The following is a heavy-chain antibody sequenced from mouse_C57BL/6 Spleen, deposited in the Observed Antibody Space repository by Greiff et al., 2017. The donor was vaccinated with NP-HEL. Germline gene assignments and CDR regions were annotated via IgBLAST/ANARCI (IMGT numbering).Heavy chain of an antibody. CDR2: IWSGGST. CDR1: GFSLTSYG. D-gene: IGHD1-1*01. CDR3: ARTGYYGSSLWFAY. Sequence: QVQLKESGPGLVQPSQSLSITCTVSGFSLTSYGVHWVRQSPGKGLEWLGVIWSGGSTGYNAAFISRLSISKDNSKSQVFFKMNSLQADDTAIYYCARTGYYGSSLWFAYWGQGTLVTVSA. J-gene: IGHJ3*01. V-gene: IGHV2-2*01.